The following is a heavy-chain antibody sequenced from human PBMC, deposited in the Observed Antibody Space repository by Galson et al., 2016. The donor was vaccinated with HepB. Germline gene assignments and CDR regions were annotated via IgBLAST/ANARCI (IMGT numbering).Heavy chain of an antibody. V-gene: IGHV3-7*01. Sequence: SLRLSCAASGFNFSSYWMTWFRQAPGKGLEWVANIKHDGSETWYGDSMRGRFTISRDNAKNSLYLQMNSLRVEDTAVYYCARAGDRSGYFQLRWFDPWGQGTLVTVSS. CDR2: IKHDGSET. CDR3: ARAGDRSGYFQLRWFDP. D-gene: IGHD3-22*01. J-gene: IGHJ5*02. CDR1: GFNFSSYW.